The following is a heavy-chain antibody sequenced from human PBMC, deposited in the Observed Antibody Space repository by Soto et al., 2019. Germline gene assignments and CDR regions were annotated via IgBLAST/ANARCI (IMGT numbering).Heavy chain of an antibody. CDR3: ARHTWWHFD. D-gene: IGHD2-8*02. J-gene: IGHJ4*02. V-gene: IGHV3-7*04. CDR1: GFTFKDYS. CDR2: IKRYGLEK. Sequence: VQLVESRGDVVQPGGSLRLSCAASGFTFKDYSMTWMRQAPGRGPEWVANIKRYGLEKYYAESVRGRFVISRDDAKNSLYLQLNSLRVEDTAVYYCARHTWWHFDWGQGTLLTVS.